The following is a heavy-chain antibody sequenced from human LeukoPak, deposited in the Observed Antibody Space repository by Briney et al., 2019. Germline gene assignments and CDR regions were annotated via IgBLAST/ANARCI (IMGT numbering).Heavy chain of an antibody. V-gene: IGHV4-59*01. CDR2: IYYSGSP. D-gene: IGHD6-13*01. CDR1: GGSISSYY. J-gene: IGHJ4*02. CDR3: ARVRRSDSSSWSPTDY. Sequence: PSETLSLTCTVSGGSISSYYGSWIRQPPGKGLEGMGYIYYSGSPHHNPSLKSRVPISVDTSKHQFSLKLSSVTAADTAVYYCARVRRSDSSSWSPTDYWGQGTLVTVSS.